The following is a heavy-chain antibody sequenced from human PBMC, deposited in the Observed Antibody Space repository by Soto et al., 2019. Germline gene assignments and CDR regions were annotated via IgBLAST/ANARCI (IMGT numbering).Heavy chain of an antibody. CDR3: ARGSSSWYKERFDY. D-gene: IGHD6-13*01. J-gene: IGHJ4*02. Sequence: ASVKVSCKASGYTFTNSGFSWVRQAPGQGLEWVGWIRVNNGDTHYAQKLQGRVTMTTDTSTSTAFMELRSLRSDDTAVYYCARGSSSWYKERFDYWGQGTLVTVSS. CDR2: IRVNNGDT. V-gene: IGHV1-18*01. CDR1: GYTFTNSG.